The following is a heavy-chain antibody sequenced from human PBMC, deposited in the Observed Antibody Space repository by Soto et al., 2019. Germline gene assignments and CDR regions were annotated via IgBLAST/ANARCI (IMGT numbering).Heavy chain of an antibody. CDR1: GFTFSNYG. CDR2: ISYDGNDR. V-gene: IGHV3-30*03. Sequence: QVQLVESGGGVVQPGRSLTVSCAASGFTFSNYGMHWVRQPPGKGLEWVAVISYDGNDRHYTDSVKGRFTISRDNSKKTLYLQRNSLRAGDTVLYYGAQNVDGWPFESGGQGTVVTVSP. CDR3: AQNVDGWPFES. D-gene: IGHD6-19*01. J-gene: IGHJ4*02.